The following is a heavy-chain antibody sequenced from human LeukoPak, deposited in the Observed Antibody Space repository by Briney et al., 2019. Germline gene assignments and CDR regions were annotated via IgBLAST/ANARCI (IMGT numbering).Heavy chain of an antibody. V-gene: IGHV3-20*04. J-gene: IGHJ4*02. CDR1: GFTFDDYG. D-gene: IGHD3-10*01. CDR3: ARDPTEGFEELLSPPDY. CDR2: INWNGGSI. Sequence: GGSLRLSCAGSGFTFDDYGMSWVRHGPGKGLEWVSGINWNGGSIGYADSVKGRFTISRDNAKNSLYLQMNSLRAEDTALYYCARDPTEGFEELLSPPDYWGQGTLVTVSS.